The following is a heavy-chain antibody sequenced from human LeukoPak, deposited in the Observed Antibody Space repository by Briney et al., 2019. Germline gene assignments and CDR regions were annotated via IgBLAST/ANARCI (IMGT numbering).Heavy chain of an antibody. J-gene: IGHJ4*02. CDR3: AKDPRYYYDSSGYYYVEAGYFDY. CDR2: ISGSGGST. D-gene: IGHD3-22*01. Sequence: GGSLRLSCAASGFTFSSYWMSWVRQAPGKGLEWVSAISGSGGSTYYADSVKGRFTISRDNSKNTLYLQMNSLRAEDTAVYYCAKDPRYYYDSSGYYYVEAGYFDYWGQGTLVTVSS. CDR1: GFTFSSYW. V-gene: IGHV3-23*01.